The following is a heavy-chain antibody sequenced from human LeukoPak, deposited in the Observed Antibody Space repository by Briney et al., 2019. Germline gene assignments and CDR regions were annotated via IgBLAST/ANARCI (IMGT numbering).Heavy chain of an antibody. CDR3: ASYHKLSSGWSFDL. V-gene: IGHV4-4*07. D-gene: IGHD6-19*01. CDR1: GGSISSYY. Sequence: SETLSLTCTVSGGSISSYYWSWIRQPAGRGLEWIGRIYTSGSTNYNPSLKSRVTMSVDTSKNQFSLKLSSVTAADTAVYYCASYHKLSSGWSFDLWGRGTLSLSPQ. CDR2: IYTSGST. J-gene: IGHJ2*01.